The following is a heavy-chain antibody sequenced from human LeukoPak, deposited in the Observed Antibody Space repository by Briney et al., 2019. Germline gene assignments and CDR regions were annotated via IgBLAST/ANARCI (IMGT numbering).Heavy chain of an antibody. D-gene: IGHD6-13*01. CDR3: ARRPMAAAGEFDY. J-gene: IGHJ4*02. CDR1: GYTFTGYY. Sequence: ASVKVSCKASGYTFTGYYMHWVRQAPGQGLEWMGWINTNTGNPTYAQGFTGRFVFSLDTSVSTAYLQISSLKAEDTAVYYCARRPMAAAGEFDYWGQGTLVTVSS. V-gene: IGHV7-4-1*02. CDR2: INTNTGNP.